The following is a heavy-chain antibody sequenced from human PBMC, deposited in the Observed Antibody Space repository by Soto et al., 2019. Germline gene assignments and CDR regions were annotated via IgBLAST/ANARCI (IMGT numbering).Heavy chain of an antibody. CDR1: GGTFSSYT. D-gene: IGHD2-2*01. CDR2: IIPILGIA. CDR3: ARGYCSSTSCYEYYYYYMDV. J-gene: IGHJ6*03. Sequence: ASVKVSCKASGGTFSSYTISWVRQAPGQGLEWMGRIIPILGIANYAQKFQGRVTITADKSTRTAYMELSSLRSEDTAVYYCARGYCSSTSCYEYYYYYMDVWGKGTTVTVSS. V-gene: IGHV1-69*02.